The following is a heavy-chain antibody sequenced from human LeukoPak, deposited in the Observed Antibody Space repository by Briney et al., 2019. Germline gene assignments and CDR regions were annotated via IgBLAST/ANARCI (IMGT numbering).Heavy chain of an antibody. CDR3: ASETGYSGYDYVGY. J-gene: IGHJ4*02. Sequence: ASVKVSCKASGYSFSSYGISWVRQAPGQGLEWMGWISAYNGNTNYAQRLQGRVTMTTDTSTSTAYMELRSLTSDDTAVYYCASETGYSGYDYVGYWGQGTLVTVSS. D-gene: IGHD5-12*01. CDR1: GYSFSSYG. V-gene: IGHV1-18*01. CDR2: ISAYNGNT.